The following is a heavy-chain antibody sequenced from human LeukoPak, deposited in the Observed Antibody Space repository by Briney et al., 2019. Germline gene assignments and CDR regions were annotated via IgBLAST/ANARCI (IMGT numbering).Heavy chain of an antibody. CDR3: ASELYGDYDY. D-gene: IGHD4-17*01. Sequence: GGSLRLSCAASGFTFSSYAMHWVRQAPGKGLEWVSSISSSSSYIYYADSVKGRFTISRDNAKNSLYLQMNSLRAEDTAVYYCASELYGDYDYWGQGTLVTVSS. CDR1: GFTFSSYA. V-gene: IGHV3-21*01. J-gene: IGHJ4*02. CDR2: ISSSSSYI.